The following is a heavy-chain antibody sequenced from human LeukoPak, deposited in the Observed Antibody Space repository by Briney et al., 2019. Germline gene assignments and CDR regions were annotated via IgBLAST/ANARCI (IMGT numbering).Heavy chain of an antibody. V-gene: IGHV4-59*11. J-gene: IGHJ4*02. CDR3: AREYFDVLTGYSKGIDY. D-gene: IGHD3-9*01. Sequence: SETLSLTCTVSGGSISSHYWTWIRQPPGKGLEWIGYIYNSGSPNYNPSLKSRVTMSVDTSKNQFSLKVRSVTAADTAVYYCAREYFDVLTGYSKGIDYWGQGTLVTVSS. CDR2: IYNSGSP. CDR1: GGSISSHY.